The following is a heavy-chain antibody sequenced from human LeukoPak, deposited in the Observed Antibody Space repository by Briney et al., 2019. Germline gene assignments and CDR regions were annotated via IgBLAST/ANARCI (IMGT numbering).Heavy chain of an antibody. CDR3: ARAPACSNNACYPNILDN. J-gene: IGHJ4*02. CDR2: ISNSSTTT. V-gene: IGHV3-48*02. CDR1: GFTFSNYG. D-gene: IGHD2-2*01. Sequence: GGSLRLSSEVSGFTFSNYGMNWVRQAPGKGLEWVSYISNSSTTTYYGDSVAGRFIVSRENAKNSLYLEMNSLRDDDTAVYYCARAPACSNNACYPNILDNWVQGTLVSVSS.